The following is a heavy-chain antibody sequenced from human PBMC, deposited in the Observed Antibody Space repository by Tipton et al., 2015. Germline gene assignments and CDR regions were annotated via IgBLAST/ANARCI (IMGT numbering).Heavy chain of an antibody. CDR2: IYNSGST. D-gene: IGHD4-23*01. CDR1: AYSISSDYY. J-gene: IGHJ4*02. V-gene: IGHV4-38-2*01. Sequence: TLSLTCAVSAYSISSDYYWGWIRQPPGKGLEWIGYIYNSGSTNYNPSLKSRVTISVDTSKTQFSLKMSSVTASDTAVYYCARARGRHGGLFDSWGQGILVTVSS. CDR3: ARARGRHGGLFDS.